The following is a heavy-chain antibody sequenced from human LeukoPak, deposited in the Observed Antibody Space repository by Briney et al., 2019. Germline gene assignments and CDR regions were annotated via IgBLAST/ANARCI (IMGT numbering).Heavy chain of an antibody. CDR3: ARVRYSYGSEYYFDY. CDR2: ISSSGSTI. V-gene: IGHV3-11*01. CDR1: GFTFSDYY. D-gene: IGHD5-18*01. Sequence: GGSLRLSCAASGFTFSDYYMGWIRQAPGKGLEWVSYISSSGSTIYYADSVTGRFTISRDNAKNSLYLQMNSLRAEDTAVYYCARVRYSYGSEYYFDYWGQGTLVTASS. J-gene: IGHJ4*02.